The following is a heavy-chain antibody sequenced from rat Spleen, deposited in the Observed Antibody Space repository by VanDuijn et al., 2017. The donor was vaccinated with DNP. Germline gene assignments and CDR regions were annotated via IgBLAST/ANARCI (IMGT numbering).Heavy chain of an antibody. D-gene: IGHD1-9*01. CDR1: GFTFRDYY. V-gene: IGHV5-22*01. Sequence: EVQLVESGGGLVQPGGSLKLSCAASGFTFRDYYMAWVRQAPTKGLEWVAYSSYDGGSTFYGDFVKGRFTISRDNAKSTLYLQMSKLGSEDTAIYYCASTYYGFWGQGVMVTVSS. CDR2: SSYDGGST. CDR3: ASTYYGF. J-gene: IGHJ2*01.